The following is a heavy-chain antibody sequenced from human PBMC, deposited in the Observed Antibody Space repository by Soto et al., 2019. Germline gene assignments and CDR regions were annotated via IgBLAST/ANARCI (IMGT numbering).Heavy chain of an antibody. V-gene: IGHV3-15*07. Sequence: GGSLRLSCAASGFTFSNAWMNWVRQAPGKGLEWVGRIKSKTDGGTTDYAAPVKGRFTISRDDSKNTLYLQMNSLKTEDTAVYYCTTGDPLWAYDILTGPLSFDYWGQGTLVTVSS. CDR1: GFTFSNAW. D-gene: IGHD3-9*01. CDR3: TTGDPLWAYDILTGPLSFDY. J-gene: IGHJ4*02. CDR2: IKSKTDGGTT.